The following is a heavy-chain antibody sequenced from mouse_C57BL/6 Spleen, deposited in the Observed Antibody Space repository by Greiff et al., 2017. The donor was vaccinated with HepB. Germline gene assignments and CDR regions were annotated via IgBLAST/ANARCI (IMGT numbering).Heavy chain of an antibody. CDR1: GYAFSSYW. CDR2: IYPGDGDT. D-gene: IGHD2-5*01. CDR3: ARSTIVTTIDY. Sequence: LQESGAELVKPGASVKISCKASGYAFSSYWMNWVKQRPGKGLEWIGQIYPGDGDTNYNGKFKGKATLTADKSSSTAYMQLSSLTSEDSAVYFCARSTIVTTIDYWGQVTTLTVSS. V-gene: IGHV1-80*01. J-gene: IGHJ2*01.